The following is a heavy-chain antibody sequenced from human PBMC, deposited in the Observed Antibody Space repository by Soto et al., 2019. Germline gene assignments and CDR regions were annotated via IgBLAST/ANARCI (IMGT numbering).Heavy chain of an antibody. J-gene: IGHJ4*01. V-gene: IGHV4-59*01. CDR2: IFHSGNA. D-gene: IGHD2-15*01. CDR3: ARAHAPTLPFDY. Sequence: SETLSLTCTVSGGSMRNVYWSWIRQPPGKRLEWTGFIFHSGNAKYNPSLKSRVTISIDTSKSQFSLSLDSVTAADTAVYFCARAHAPTLPFDYWGLGTLVTVSS. CDR1: GGSMRNVY.